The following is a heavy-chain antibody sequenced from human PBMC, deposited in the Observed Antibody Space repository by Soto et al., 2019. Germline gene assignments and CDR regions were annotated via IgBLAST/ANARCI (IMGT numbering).Heavy chain of an antibody. CDR1: GFTFSSYG. V-gene: IGHV3-30*18. CDR3: AKSWWLRPPDY. D-gene: IGHD5-12*01. CDR2: ISHDGSNK. J-gene: IGHJ4*02. Sequence: QVQLVESGGGVVQPGRSLRLSCAASGFTFSSYGMHWVRQAPGKGLEWVAVISHDGSNKYYADSVKGRFTISRDNSKNTLYLQMNSLRAEDTAVYYCAKSWWLRPPDYWGQGTLVTVSS.